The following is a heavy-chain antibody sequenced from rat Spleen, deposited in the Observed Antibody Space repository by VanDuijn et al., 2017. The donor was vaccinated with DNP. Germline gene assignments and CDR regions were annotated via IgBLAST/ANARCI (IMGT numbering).Heavy chain of an antibody. CDR3: ARVPYTTGIRGYAMDA. D-gene: IGHD1-9*01. V-gene: IGHV5S10*01. CDR2: ISYDGTRT. J-gene: IGHJ4*01. CDR1: GFTFSDYN. Sequence: EVQLVESGGGLVQPGRSLKLSCAASGFTFSDYNMAWVRQAPKKGLEWVATISYDGTRTYYRASVKGRFTISRDYAKPTLYLQMDSLRSEDTATYYCARVPYTTGIRGYAMDAWGQGTSVTVSS.